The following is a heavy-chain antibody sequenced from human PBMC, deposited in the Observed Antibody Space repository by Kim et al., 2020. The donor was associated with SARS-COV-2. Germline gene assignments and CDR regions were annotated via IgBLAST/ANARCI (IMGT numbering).Heavy chain of an antibody. J-gene: IGHJ4*01. CDR3: AREWSGYSYGVDY. CDR1: GFTFSSYG. D-gene: IGHD5-18*01. V-gene: IGHV3-33*01. CDR2: IWYDGSNK. Sequence: GGSLRLSCAASGFTFSSYGMHWVRQAPGKGLEWVAVIWYDGSNKYYADSVKGRFTISRDNSKNTLYLQMNSLRAEDTAVYYCAREWSGYSYGVDYWGRNPGHRLL.